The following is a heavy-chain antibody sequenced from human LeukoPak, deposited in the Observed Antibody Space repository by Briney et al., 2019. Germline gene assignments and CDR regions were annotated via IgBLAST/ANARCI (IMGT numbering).Heavy chain of an antibody. CDR3: ARGLTNDFWSGPYYYGMDV. D-gene: IGHD3-3*01. J-gene: IGHJ6*02. CDR2: INHSGST. V-gene: IGHV4-34*01. Sequence: SETLSLTCAVYGGSFSGYYWSWIRQPPGKGLEWMGEINHSGSTNYNPSLKSRVTISVDTSKNQFSLKLSSVTAADTAVYYCARGLTNDFWSGPYYYGMDVWGQGTTVTVPS. CDR1: GGSFSGYY.